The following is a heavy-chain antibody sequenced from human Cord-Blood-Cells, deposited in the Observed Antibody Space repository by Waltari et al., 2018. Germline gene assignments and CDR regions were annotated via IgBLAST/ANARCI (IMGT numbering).Heavy chain of an antibody. D-gene: IGHD7-27*01. V-gene: IGHV3-21*01. CDR2: ISSSSSYI. CDR3: ARDGTGDYFDY. CDR1: GFTFSSYS. J-gene: IGHJ4*02. Sequence: EVQLVESGGGLVKPGGSLRLSCAASGFTFSSYSMNWVRQAPGKGLEWVSAISSSSSYIYYADSVKGRFTISRDNAKNSLYLQMNSLRAEDTAVYYCARDGTGDYFDYWGQGTLVTVSS.